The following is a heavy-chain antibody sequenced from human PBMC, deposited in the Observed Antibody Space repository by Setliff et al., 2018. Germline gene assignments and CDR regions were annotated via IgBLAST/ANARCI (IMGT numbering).Heavy chain of an antibody. D-gene: IGHD1-26*01. J-gene: IGHJ4*02. CDR2: IDKDGSST. Sequence: PGGSLRLSCAASGFRISFREYWMFWVRQAPGKGLEWVARIDKDGSSTVYADSVKGRFTISRDNVKKMLYLQMDSLRTEDTAVYYCTREHTPWVGASHHDCWGQGTQVTGLL. CDR3: TREHTPWVGASHHDC. V-gene: IGHV3-74*01. CDR1: GFRISFREYW.